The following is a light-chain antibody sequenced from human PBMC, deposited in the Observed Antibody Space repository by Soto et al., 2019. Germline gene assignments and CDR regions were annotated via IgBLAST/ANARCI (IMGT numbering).Light chain of an antibody. V-gene: IGKV2-28*01. CDR2: LAF. CDR3: MQALQTPRA. Sequence: DIVMTQSPLSLPVTPGESASISCRSSQSLLHSNGYNYLDWYLQKPGQSPQLLSYLAFSRASGVPDRFSGSGSGTDFTLKISRVEAEDVGVYYGMQALQTPRAFGQGT. J-gene: IGKJ1*01. CDR1: QSLLHSNGYNY.